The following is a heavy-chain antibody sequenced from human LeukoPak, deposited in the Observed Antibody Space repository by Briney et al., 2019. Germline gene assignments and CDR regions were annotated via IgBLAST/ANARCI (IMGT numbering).Heavy chain of an antibody. D-gene: IGHD4-17*01. V-gene: IGHV3-74*01. J-gene: IGHJ3*02. CDR1: GFTFTSYW. CDR3: ARPQHGDLYAFDI. Sequence: PGGSLRLSCAASGFTFTSYWMHWVRQAPGKGLVWVSRVDGDGSTTTYADSVKGRFTISRDNAKNTLYLQMNGLRAEDTAVYYCARPQHGDLYAFDIWGQGTMVTVSS. CDR2: VDGDGSTT.